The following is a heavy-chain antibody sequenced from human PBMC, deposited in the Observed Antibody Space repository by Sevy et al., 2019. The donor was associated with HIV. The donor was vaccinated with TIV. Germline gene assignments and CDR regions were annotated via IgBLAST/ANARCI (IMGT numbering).Heavy chain of an antibody. CDR3: AKSLEYCTNGVCGYSDY. CDR2: ISGSGGST. CDR1: GFTFSNYA. D-gene: IGHD2-8*01. Sequence: GGSLRLSCAASGFTFSNYAMTWVRQAPGKGLEWVSGISGSGGSTNYADSVKGRFTISRDNSKNTLYLQMISLRAEDTAVYYCAKSLEYCTNGVCGYSDYWGQGTLVTVSS. V-gene: IGHV3-23*01. J-gene: IGHJ4*02.